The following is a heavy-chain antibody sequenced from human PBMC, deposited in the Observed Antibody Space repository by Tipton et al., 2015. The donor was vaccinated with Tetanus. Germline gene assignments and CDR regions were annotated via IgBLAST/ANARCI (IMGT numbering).Heavy chain of an antibody. V-gene: IGHV3-20*01. J-gene: IGHJ4*02. Sequence: SLRLSCAASGFRFDLYGMSWVRQTPGKGLEWVSAIDWNGGTTGYAESVKGRFTISRDNAKNSLYLEMNSLRAEDTALYHCAKDYYSSGTYFLSHDFWGQGTLVTVSS. CDR2: IDWNGGTT. CDR1: GFRFDLYG. D-gene: IGHD3-10*01. CDR3: AKDYYSSGTYFLSHDF.